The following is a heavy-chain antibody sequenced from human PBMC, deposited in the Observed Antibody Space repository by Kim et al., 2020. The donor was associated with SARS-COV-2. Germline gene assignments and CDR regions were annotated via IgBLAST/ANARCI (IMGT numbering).Heavy chain of an antibody. V-gene: IGHV3-7*01. Sequence: YVDSVKGRFTISRDNAKNSLYLQMNSLRAEDTAVYYWARRGGAANYGMDVWGQGTTVTVSS. D-gene: IGHD2-15*01. J-gene: IGHJ6*02. CDR3: ARRGGAANYGMDV.